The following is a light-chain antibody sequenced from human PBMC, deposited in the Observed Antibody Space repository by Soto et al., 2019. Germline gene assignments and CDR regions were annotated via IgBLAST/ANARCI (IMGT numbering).Light chain of an antibody. CDR1: QSVRSW. CDR2: NAS. Sequence: IQMTQSPSTLSASVGDRVTITCRASQSVRSWLAWYQQKPGRAPKFLIYNASSLESGVPSRFSGSGSGTEFTLTISSLQPDDFATYYCQHYNSYSEAFGQGTKVDIK. CDR3: QHYNSYSEA. V-gene: IGKV1-5*03. J-gene: IGKJ1*01.